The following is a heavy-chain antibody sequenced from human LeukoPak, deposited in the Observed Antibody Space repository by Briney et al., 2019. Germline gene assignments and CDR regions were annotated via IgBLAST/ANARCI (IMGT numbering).Heavy chain of an antibody. CDR1: GGSIDTYY. CDR3: ARYAVAGSNLYFDY. D-gene: IGHD6-19*01. J-gene: IGHJ4*02. CDR2: ISGSGST. Sequence: SETLSLTCTVSGGSIDTYYWSWIRQPAGKGLEWVGRISGSGSTNYNPSLTSRVTMSVDTYNNQFSLKVTSVTAADTAVYYCARYAVAGSNLYFDYWGQGTLVTVSS. V-gene: IGHV4-4*07.